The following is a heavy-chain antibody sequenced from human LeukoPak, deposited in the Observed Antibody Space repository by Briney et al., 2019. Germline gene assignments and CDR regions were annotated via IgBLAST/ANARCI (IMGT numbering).Heavy chain of an antibody. CDR3: AKDSSVYHYDSRNLDY. Sequence: GESLKISCAASGFTFSSCAMTWVRQAPGKGLEWVSAITGGGDTTYYADSVKGRFTISRDNAQNLLYLRMNSLRAEDTAVYYCAKDSSVYHYDSRNLDYWGQGTLVTVSS. V-gene: IGHV3-23*01. D-gene: IGHD3-22*01. J-gene: IGHJ4*02. CDR1: GFTFSSCA. CDR2: ITGGGDTT.